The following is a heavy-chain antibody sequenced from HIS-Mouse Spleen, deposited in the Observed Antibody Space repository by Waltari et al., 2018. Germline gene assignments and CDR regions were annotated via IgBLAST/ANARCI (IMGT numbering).Heavy chain of an antibody. CDR2: MKPNSGNT. CDR3: ARGHDYSNYFDY. J-gene: IGHJ4*02. V-gene: IGHV1-8*01. CDR1: GYTFTSYD. D-gene: IGHD4-4*01. Sequence: QVQLVQSGAEVKKPGASVKVSCKASGYTFTSYDINWVRPATGQGLEWMGWMKPNSGNTGYAKKFQGRVTMTRNTSISTAYMELSSLRSEDTAVYYCARGHDYSNYFDYWGQGTLVTVSS.